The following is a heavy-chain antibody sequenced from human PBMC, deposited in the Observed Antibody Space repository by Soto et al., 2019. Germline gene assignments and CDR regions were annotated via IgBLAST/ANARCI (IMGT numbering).Heavy chain of an antibody. CDR2: IWYDGSTK. J-gene: IGHJ4*02. V-gene: IGHV3-33*01. D-gene: IGHD1-26*01. CDR3: ARGGTPLLHFDY. Sequence: PGGSLRLSCAASGFTFSSYGMHWFRQSPGKGLEWVAVIWYDGSTKYYADSVKGRFTISRDNAKNSLYLQMNSLRAEDTAVYYCARGGTPLLHFDYWGQGTLVTVSS. CDR1: GFTFSSYG.